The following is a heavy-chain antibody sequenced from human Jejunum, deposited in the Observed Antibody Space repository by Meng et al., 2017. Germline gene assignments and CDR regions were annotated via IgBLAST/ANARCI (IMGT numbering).Heavy chain of an antibody. CDR2: SRNKAKSYTT. D-gene: IGHD3-22*01. CDR1: GFTFSDHY. J-gene: IGHJ4*02. V-gene: IGHV3-72*01. CDR3: TGASCSSGLCYFDY. Sequence: GESLKISCVVSGFTFSDHYIDWVRQAPGKGLEWVGRSRNKAKSYTTEYAASVKGRFTISRDDSKNSVYLQMNSLKTEDTAVYYCTGASCSSGLCYFDYWGQGTLVTVSS.